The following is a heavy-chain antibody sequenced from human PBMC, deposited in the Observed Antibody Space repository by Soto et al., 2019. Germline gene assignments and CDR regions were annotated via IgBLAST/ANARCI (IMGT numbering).Heavy chain of an antibody. V-gene: IGHV3-30-3*01. J-gene: IGHJ4*02. CDR2: ITYDGSDK. CDR1: GFSFSKYA. CDR3: AAHGSGTSFYFDY. D-gene: IGHD3-10*01. Sequence: GGSMRLSCAASGFSFSKYAMHWVRQAPAKGLEWVAVITYDGSDKFYADSVKGRFTVSRDNSKNVLYLHINSLRAEDTAVYYCAAHGSGTSFYFDYWGQGTLVTVSS.